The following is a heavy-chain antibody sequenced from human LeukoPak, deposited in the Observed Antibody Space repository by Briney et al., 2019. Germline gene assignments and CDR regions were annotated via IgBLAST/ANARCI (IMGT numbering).Heavy chain of an antibody. D-gene: IGHD3-22*01. Sequence: KPSETLSLTCTVSGGSTSSYYWSWIRQPPGKGLEWIGYIYYSGSTNYNPSLKSRVTISVDTSKNQFSLRLSSVTAADTAVYFCATIPHYYDSSASIDYWGQGTLVTVSS. CDR3: ATIPHYYDSSASIDY. CDR2: IYYSGST. V-gene: IGHV4-59*08. J-gene: IGHJ4*02. CDR1: GGSTSSYY.